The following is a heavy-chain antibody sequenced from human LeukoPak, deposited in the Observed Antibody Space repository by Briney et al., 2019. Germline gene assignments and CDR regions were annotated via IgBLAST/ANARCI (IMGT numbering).Heavy chain of an antibody. CDR3: VANGWYSLEH. CDR2: IYHSGNT. Sequence: PSETLSLTCTVSGYSISSGYYWGWIRQPPGKGLEWIANIYHSGNTNYNPSLKSRVTLSVDKSKNQLSLKVNSVTAADTAVYYCVANGWYSLEHWGQGTLVIVSS. CDR1: GYSISSGYY. D-gene: IGHD6-19*01. V-gene: IGHV4-38-2*02. J-gene: IGHJ1*01.